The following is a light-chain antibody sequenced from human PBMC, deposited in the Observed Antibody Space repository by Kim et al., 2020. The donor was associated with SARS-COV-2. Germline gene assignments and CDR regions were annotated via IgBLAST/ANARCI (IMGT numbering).Light chain of an antibody. Sequence: VAPGQTASITCSGDKLGDKYACWYQQKPGQSPVLVIYQDSKRPSGIPERFSGSNSGNTATLTISGTQAMDEADYYCQAWDSNTGVFGGGTQLTVL. CDR2: QDS. CDR3: QAWDSNTGV. V-gene: IGLV3-1*01. J-gene: IGLJ2*01. CDR1: KLGDKY.